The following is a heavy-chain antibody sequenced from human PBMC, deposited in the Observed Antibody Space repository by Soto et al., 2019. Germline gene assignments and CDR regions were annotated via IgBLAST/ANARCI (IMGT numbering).Heavy chain of an antibody. CDR1: GFTFSSYG. Sequence: QVQLVESGGGVVQPGRSLRRCCAASGFTFSSYGMHWVRQAPGEGLEWVAVIWYDGSNKYYADSVKGRFTISRDNSKNTLCLEMNSLRAEDTAVYYCVRDGGYYGAGSYFDPWGQGSLVTVSS. J-gene: IGHJ5*02. CDR3: VRDGGYYGAGSYFDP. D-gene: IGHD3-10*01. V-gene: IGHV3-33*01. CDR2: IWYDGSNK.